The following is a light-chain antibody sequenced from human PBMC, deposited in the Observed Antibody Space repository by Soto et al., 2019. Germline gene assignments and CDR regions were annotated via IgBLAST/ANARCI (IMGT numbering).Light chain of an antibody. J-gene: IGLJ2*01. CDR1: SSDIGEHYD. CDR2: GNN. CDR3: CCCSYAGSSSFRVL. V-gene: IGLV1-40*01. Sequence: QAVLTQPPSVSGAPGQRVTISCTGSSSDIGEHYDVHWYQQLPGTAPKLLIYGNNNRPSGIPDRFSGSKSGTSASLAITGLQAEDEADYYCCCCSYAGSSSFRVLFGGGTQLTVL.